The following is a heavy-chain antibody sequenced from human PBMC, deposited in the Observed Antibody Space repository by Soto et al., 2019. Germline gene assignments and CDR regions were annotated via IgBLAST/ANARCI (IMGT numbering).Heavy chain of an antibody. CDR1: GFTFSSYG. CDR2: ISGSGGST. D-gene: IGHD3-16*02. V-gene: IGHV3-23*01. Sequence: GGSLRLSCAASGFTFSSYGMSWVRQAPGKGLEWVSAISGSGGSTYYADSVKGRFTISRDNSKNTLYLQMNSLRAEDTAVYYCAKANPDPYVWGSYRFFRFDYWGQGTLVTVSS. CDR3: AKANPDPYVWGSYRFFRFDY. J-gene: IGHJ4*02.